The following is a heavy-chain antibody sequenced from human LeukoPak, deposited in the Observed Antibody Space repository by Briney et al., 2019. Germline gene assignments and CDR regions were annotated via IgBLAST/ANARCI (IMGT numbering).Heavy chain of an antibody. V-gene: IGHV1-8*03. CDR1: GYTFTSYD. CDR2: MNANSGNT. CDR3: ARGGVESTVTTWRLLVREEPNYYYYMDV. J-gene: IGHJ6*03. D-gene: IGHD4-11*01. Sequence: ASVKVSCKASGYTFTSYDINWVRQAPGQGLEWMGWMNANSGNTGYAQKFQGRVTITRNTSISTAYMELRSLRSEDTAVYYCARGGVESTVTTWRLLVREEPNYYYYMDVWGKGTTVTVS.